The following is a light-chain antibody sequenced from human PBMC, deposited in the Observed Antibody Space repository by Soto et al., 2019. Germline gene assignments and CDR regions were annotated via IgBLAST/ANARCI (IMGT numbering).Light chain of an antibody. V-gene: IGKV1-5*03. CDR3: QQYNSYTWT. CDR1: QSISSW. Sequence: DIQMTQSPSTLSASVGDRLTITCRASQSISSWLAWYQQKPGKAPKLLIYKASSLESGVPSRFSGGGSGTEFTLTISSLQPDDFATYYCQQYNSYTWTFGQGNKVDIK. J-gene: IGKJ1*01. CDR2: KAS.